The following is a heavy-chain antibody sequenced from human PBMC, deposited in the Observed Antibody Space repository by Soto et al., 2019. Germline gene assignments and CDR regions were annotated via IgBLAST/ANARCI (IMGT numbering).Heavy chain of an antibody. D-gene: IGHD3-10*01. CDR1: GFTFSSYW. V-gene: IGHV3-7*05. CDR3: ARERVWFGELSESWFDP. J-gene: IGHJ5*02. Sequence: EVQLVESGGGLVQPGGSLRLSCAASGFTFSSYWMSWVRQAPGKGLEWVANIKQDGSEKYYVDSVKGRFTISRDNAKNSLYLQMNSLRAEDTAVYYCARERVWFGELSESWFDPWGQGTLVTVSS. CDR2: IKQDGSEK.